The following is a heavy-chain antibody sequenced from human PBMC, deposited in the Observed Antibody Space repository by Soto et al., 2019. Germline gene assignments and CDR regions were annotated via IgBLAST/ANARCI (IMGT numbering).Heavy chain of an antibody. J-gene: IGHJ1*01. V-gene: IGHV4-61*01. Sequence: QVQLQESGPGLVKPSETLSLTCTVSGGSVSSGSYYWSWIRQPPGKGLEWIGYISYSGSTNYNPPLTRRVTISVDTSKNPFSLKLSSVTAADTAVYSCASGGYYDSSGYYHPEYFQHWGQGTLVTVSS. CDR2: ISYSGST. CDR1: GGSVSSGSYY. D-gene: IGHD3-22*01. CDR3: ASGGYYDSSGYYHPEYFQH.